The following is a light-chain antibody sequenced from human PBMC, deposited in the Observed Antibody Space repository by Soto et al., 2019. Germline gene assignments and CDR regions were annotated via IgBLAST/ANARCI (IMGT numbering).Light chain of an antibody. CDR2: DAI. CDR3: QQRSNWPPLT. CDR1: QSLNYY. J-gene: IGKJ4*01. V-gene: IGKV3-11*01. Sequence: EIVLTQSPATLSLSPGERATLSCRASQSLNYYLAWYQQKPGQAPRLLIYDAINRATGIPARFSGSGSGTDFTLPISSLEPEDFAVYYCQQRSNWPPLTFGGGTKVEIK.